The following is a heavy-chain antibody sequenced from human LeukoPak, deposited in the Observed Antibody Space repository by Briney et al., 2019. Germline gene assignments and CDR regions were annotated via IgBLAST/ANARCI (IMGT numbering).Heavy chain of an antibody. CDR1: GGSISSSSYY. J-gene: IGHJ6*03. D-gene: IGHD4-11*01. V-gene: IGHV4-39*07. Sequence: SETLSLTCTVSGGSISSSSYYWGWIRQPPGKGLEWIGEINHRGSTNYNPSLKSRVTISVDTSKNQFSLKLNSVTAADTAIYYCARGNMWDYRRYYYYMDVWGKGTTVTVSS. CDR3: ARGNMWDYRRYYYYMDV. CDR2: INHRGST.